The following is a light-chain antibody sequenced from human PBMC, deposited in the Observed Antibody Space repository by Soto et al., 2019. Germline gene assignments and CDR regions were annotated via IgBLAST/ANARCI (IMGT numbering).Light chain of an antibody. J-gene: IGLJ1*01. Sequence: QSVLTQPPSASGSLGQSVTISCTGTSSDIGTYNYVSWYQHHPGKAPKLIIYEVTKRPSGVPDRFSGSKSGNTASLTVSGLQAEDEADYYCSSYSSSSTLFVFGTATKLTVL. CDR2: EVT. CDR1: SSDIGTYNY. V-gene: IGLV2-8*01. CDR3: SSYSSSSTLFV.